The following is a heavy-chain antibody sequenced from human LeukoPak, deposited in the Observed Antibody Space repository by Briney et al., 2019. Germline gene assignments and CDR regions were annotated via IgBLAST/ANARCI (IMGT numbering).Heavy chain of an antibody. Sequence: QAGGSLRLSCAASGFTFSSYAMHWVRQAPGKGLEWVAVISYDGSNKYYADSVKGRFTISRDNSKNTLYLQMNSLRAEDTAVYYCARDLYFDYWGQGTLVTVSS. V-gene: IGHV3-30-3*01. J-gene: IGHJ4*02. CDR1: GFTFSSYA. CDR3: ARDLYFDY. CDR2: ISYDGSNK.